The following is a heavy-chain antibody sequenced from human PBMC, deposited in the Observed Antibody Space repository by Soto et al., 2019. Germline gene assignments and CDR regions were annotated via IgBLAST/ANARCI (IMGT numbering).Heavy chain of an antibody. CDR2: IYYSGST. V-gene: IGHV4-31*03. Sequence: SETLSLTCTVSGGSISSGGYYWSWIRQHPGKGPEWIGYIYYSGSTYYNPSLKSRVTISVDTSKNQFSLKLSSVTAADTAVYYCGRLVYDSSGYRPGWGQGTLVTVSS. CDR3: GRLVYDSSGYRPG. CDR1: GGSISSGGYY. J-gene: IGHJ4*02. D-gene: IGHD3-22*01.